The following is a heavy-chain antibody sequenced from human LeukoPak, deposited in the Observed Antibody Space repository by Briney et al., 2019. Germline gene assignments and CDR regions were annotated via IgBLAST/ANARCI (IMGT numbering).Heavy chain of an antibody. CDR2: IYYSGST. CDR3: ARDGRVGATTPFDY. Sequence: PSETLSLTCTVSGDSLRKSTFYWVWIRQPPGKGLEWIGSIYYSGSTYYNPSLKSRVTISVDTSKNQFSLKLSSVAAADTAVYYCARDGRVGATTPFDYWGQGTLVTVSS. CDR1: GDSLRKSTFY. V-gene: IGHV4-39*07. J-gene: IGHJ4*02. D-gene: IGHD1-26*01.